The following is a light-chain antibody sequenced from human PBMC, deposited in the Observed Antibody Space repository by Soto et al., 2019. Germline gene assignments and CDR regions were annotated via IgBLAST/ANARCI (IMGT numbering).Light chain of an antibody. V-gene: IGKV2-24*01. CDR1: QILVHDNGNTY. CDR3: MQTTRFPWT. CDR2: DIS. Sequence: DIVMTQTPLSSPVTLGQPASISCRSSQILVHDNGNTYLSWLHQRPGQPPRLLIYDISNRFSGVPDRFSGSGAGTDFTLKISRVEAEDVGVYYCMQTTRFPWTFGQGTKVEIK. J-gene: IGKJ1*01.